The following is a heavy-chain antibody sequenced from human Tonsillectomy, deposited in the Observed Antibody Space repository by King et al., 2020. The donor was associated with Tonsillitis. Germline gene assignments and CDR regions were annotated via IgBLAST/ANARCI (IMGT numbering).Heavy chain of an antibody. D-gene: IGHD3-10*01. CDR2: INPNSGGT. V-gene: IGHV1-2*02. CDR1: GYTFTGYY. CDR3: ARDTYYYGSVSNWFDP. Sequence: VQLVESGAEVKKPGASVKVSCKASGYTFTGYYMHWVRQAPGQGLEWMGWINPNSGGTNYAQKFQGRVTMTRDTSISTAYMELSRLRSDDTAVYYYARDTYYYGSVSNWFDPWGQGTLVTVSS. J-gene: IGHJ5*02.